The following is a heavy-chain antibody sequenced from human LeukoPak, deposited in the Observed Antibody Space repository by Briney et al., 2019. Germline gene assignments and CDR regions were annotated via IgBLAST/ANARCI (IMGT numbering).Heavy chain of an antibody. V-gene: IGHV3-21*01. CDR1: GFTFSSYS. Sequence: PGGSLRLSCAASGFTFSSYSMNWVRQAPGKGLEWVSSISSSSSYIYYADSVKGRFTISRDNAKNSLYLQVNSLRAEDTAVYYCARDLHSSSWTDDAFDIWGQGTMVTVSS. J-gene: IGHJ3*02. CDR2: ISSSSSYI. CDR3: ARDLHSSSWTDDAFDI. D-gene: IGHD6-13*01.